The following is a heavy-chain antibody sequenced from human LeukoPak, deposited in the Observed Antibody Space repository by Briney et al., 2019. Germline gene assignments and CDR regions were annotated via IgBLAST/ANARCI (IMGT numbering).Heavy chain of an antibody. CDR1: GYTFTSYG. V-gene: IGHV1-18*01. D-gene: IGHD6-13*01. Sequence: ASVNVSGKASGYTFTSYGISWVRQAPGQRLEWLGWISAYNGNTNYAQKLQGRVTMTTDTSTSTAYMELRSLRSDDTAVYYCAREIAAAGTGSFDYWGQGTLVTVSS. CDR3: AREIAAAGTGSFDY. J-gene: IGHJ4*02. CDR2: ISAYNGNT.